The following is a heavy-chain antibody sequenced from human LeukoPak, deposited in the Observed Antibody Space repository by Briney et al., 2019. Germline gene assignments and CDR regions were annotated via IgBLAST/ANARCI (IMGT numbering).Heavy chain of an antibody. V-gene: IGHV4-59*01. Sequence: SETLSLTCTAPGGPISSYYWSWIRQPPGKGLEWIGNINYSGSTNYNPSLKSRVTISVDTSKNQFSLKLSSVTAADTAVYYCARVITPYYYDSSGYVHDAFDIWGQGTMVTVSS. CDR2: INYSGST. J-gene: IGHJ3*02. D-gene: IGHD3-22*01. CDR1: GGPISSYY. CDR3: ARVITPYYYDSSGYVHDAFDI.